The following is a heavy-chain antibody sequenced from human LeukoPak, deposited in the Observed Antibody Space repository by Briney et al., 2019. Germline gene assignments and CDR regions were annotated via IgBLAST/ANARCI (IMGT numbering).Heavy chain of an antibody. V-gene: IGHV1-2*02. Sequence: ASVKVSCKASGYTFTSYDINWVRQATGQGLEWMGWINSNSGGTNYAQKFQGRVTMTRDTSISTAYMELSRLRSDDTAVYYCARDYYDSSGYFGLVNYMDVWGKGTTVTVSS. CDR3: ARDYYDSSGYFGLVNYMDV. D-gene: IGHD3-22*01. CDR2: INSNSGGT. J-gene: IGHJ6*03. CDR1: GYTFTSYD.